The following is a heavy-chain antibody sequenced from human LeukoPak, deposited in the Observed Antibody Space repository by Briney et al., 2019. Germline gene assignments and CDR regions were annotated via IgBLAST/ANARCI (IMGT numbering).Heavy chain of an antibody. Sequence: GGSLRLSCAASGFTFNSYPMSWVRQAPGKGLEWLSVINDSGGSTYYADSVKGRFTISRDNSKNTLYLQMSGLRVEDTAVYYCARQPTWAFANFAYWGQGTLVTVSS. CDR3: ARQPTWAFANFAY. J-gene: IGHJ4*02. CDR2: INDSGGST. D-gene: IGHD1-26*01. CDR1: GFTFNSYP. V-gene: IGHV3-23*01.